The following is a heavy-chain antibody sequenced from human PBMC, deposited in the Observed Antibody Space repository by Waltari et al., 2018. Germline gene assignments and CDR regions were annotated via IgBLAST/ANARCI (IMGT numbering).Heavy chain of an antibody. CDR3: ARLDSRSGSYYFDY. CDR2: IYYSVST. CDR1: GGSISRSNYY. V-gene: IGHV4-39*01. D-gene: IGHD1-26*01. Sequence: QLQLQESGPGLVKPSETLSLPCTVSGGSISRSNYYWGWIRRPPGKGLEWIGNIYYSVSTYYNPSLKSRVTTYIDTSRNQFSLKLSSVTAADTAVYFCARLDSRSGSYYFDYWGQGTLVTVSS. J-gene: IGHJ4*02.